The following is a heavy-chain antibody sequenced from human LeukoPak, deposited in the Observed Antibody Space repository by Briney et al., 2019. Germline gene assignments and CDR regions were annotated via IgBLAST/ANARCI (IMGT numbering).Heavy chain of an antibody. CDR2: ISSSSYI. J-gene: IGHJ4*02. D-gene: IGHD3-22*01. CDR1: GFTFSSYS. V-gene: IGHV3-21*01. CDR3: ARDYYYDSSGYDRCDY. Sequence: GGSLRLPCAASGFTFSSYSMNWVRQAPGKGLEWASSISSSSYIYYADSVKGRFTISRDNAKNSLYLQMNSLRAEDTAVYYCARDYYYDSSGYDRCDYWGQGTLVTVSS.